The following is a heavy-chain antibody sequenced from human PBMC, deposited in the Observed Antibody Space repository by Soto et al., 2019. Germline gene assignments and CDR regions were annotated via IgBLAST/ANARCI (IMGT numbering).Heavy chain of an antibody. CDR3: ARGTRLCSGGSCYHYYGMDV. CDR1: GFTFSSYA. CDR2: ISYDGSNK. Sequence: PGGSLRLSCAASGFTFSSYAMHWVRQAPGKGLEWVAVISYDGSNKYYADSVKSRFTISRDNSKNTLYLQMNSLRAEDTAVYYCARGTRLCSGGSCYHYYGMDVWGQGTTVTVSS. D-gene: IGHD2-15*01. V-gene: IGHV3-30-3*01. J-gene: IGHJ6*02.